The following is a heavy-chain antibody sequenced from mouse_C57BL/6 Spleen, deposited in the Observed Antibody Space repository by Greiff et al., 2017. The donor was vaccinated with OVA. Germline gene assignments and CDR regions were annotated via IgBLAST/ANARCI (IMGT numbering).Heavy chain of an antibody. V-gene: IGHV1-15*01. CDR3: TRAEPYGSGFAY. Sequence: VKLQESGAELVRPGASVTLSCKASGYTFTDYEMHWVKQTPVHGLEWIGAIDPETGGTAYNQKFKGKAILTADKSSSTAYMELRSLTSEDSAVYYCTRAEPYGSGFAYWGQGTLVTVSA. J-gene: IGHJ3*01. D-gene: IGHD1-1*01. CDR1: GYTFTDYE. CDR2: IDPETGGT.